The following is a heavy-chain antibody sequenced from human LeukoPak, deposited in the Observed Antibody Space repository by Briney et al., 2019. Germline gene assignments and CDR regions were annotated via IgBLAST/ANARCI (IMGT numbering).Heavy chain of an antibody. V-gene: IGHV3-74*01. D-gene: IGHD6-19*01. CDR3: ARERTSGWDAFDF. CDR2: IHSDGVTT. CDR1: GFTFSNYW. Sequence: PGGSLRLSCAASGFTFSNYWMHWVRQAPGKGLVWVSRIHSDGVTTSYADSVKGRFTISRDNAKNTLYLQMNSLRAEDTAVYYCARERTSGWDAFDFWGQGTLVTVSS. J-gene: IGHJ4*02.